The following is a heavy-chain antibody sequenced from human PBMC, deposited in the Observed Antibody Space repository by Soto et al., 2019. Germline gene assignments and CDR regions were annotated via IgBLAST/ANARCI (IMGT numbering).Heavy chain of an antibody. CDR2: ISYDGSNK. J-gene: IGHJ4*02. Sequence: PGGSLRLSCEASGFSFSNYGIHWVRQTPGKGLEWVAAISYDGSNKYYADSVKGRFTISRDNSKNTLYLQMNSLRAEDTAVYYCAKLYSSGWYYFDYWGQGTLVTVSS. CDR3: AKLYSSGWYYFDY. D-gene: IGHD6-19*01. CDR1: GFSFSNYG. V-gene: IGHV3-30*18.